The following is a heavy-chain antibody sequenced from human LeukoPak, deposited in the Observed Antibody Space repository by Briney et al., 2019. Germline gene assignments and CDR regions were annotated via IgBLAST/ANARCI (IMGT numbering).Heavy chain of an antibody. CDR1: GFTFSTYE. CDR3: ARDRVNWNDGFDP. D-gene: IGHD1-20*01. V-gene: IGHV3-48*03. Sequence: PGGSLRLSCAASGFTFSTYEMNWVRQAPGKGLEGVSYISSSGSSIYYADSVKGRFTISRGNAKNSLYLQMNSLRAEDTAVYYCARDRVNWNDGFDPGGQGTLVTVSS. J-gene: IGHJ5*02. CDR2: ISSSGSSI.